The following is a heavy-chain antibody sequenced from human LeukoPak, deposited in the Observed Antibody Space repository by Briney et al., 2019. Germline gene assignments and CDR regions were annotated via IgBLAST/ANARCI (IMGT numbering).Heavy chain of an antibody. D-gene: IGHD1-26*01. J-gene: IGHJ5*02. Sequence: ASVKVSCKTSGYSFTDYYMHWVRQAPGQGLEWMGWINPNSGGTSSAQKFQGRVTMTRDTSITTVYMEVSWLTSDDTAIYYCARADRLDGSPYLIGPWGQGTLVTVSS. CDR1: GYSFTDYY. CDR2: INPNSGGT. V-gene: IGHV1-2*02. CDR3: ARADRLDGSPYLIGP.